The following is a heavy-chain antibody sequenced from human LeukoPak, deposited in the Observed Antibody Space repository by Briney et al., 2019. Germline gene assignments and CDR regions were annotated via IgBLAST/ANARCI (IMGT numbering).Heavy chain of an antibody. CDR1: GGTFSSYA. CDR3: ARVDDSYGYVY. J-gene: IGHJ4*02. V-gene: IGHV1-69*13. D-gene: IGHD5-18*01. Sequence: GASVTVSCKASGGTFSSYAISWVRQAPGQGLEWMGGIIPIFGTANYAQKFQGRVTITADESTSTAYMELSSLRSEDTAVYYCARVDDSYGYVYWGQGTLVTVSS. CDR2: IIPIFGTA.